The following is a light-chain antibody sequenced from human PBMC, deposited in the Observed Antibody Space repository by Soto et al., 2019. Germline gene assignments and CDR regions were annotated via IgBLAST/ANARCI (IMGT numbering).Light chain of an antibody. V-gene: IGLV2-14*01. J-gene: IGLJ3*02. CDR3: SSYTSSSTWV. CDR2: EVN. Sequence: QSALTQPASVSGSPXXXXTISCTGTSSDVGGYNYVSWYQQHPGKAPKLMIYEVNNRPSGVSNRFSGSKSGNTASLTISGLQAEDEADYYCSSYTSSSTWVFGGGTKLTVL. CDR1: SSDVGGYNY.